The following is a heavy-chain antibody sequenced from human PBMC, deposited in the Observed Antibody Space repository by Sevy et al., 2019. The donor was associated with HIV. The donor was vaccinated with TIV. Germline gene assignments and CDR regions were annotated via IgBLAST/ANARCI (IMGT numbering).Heavy chain of an antibody. J-gene: IGHJ6*02. V-gene: IGHV3-48*03. CDR3: AREGYCSSTSCYTGTPRNYYYYYGMDV. Sequence: GGSLSLSCAASGFTFSSYEMNWVRQAPGKGLEWVSYISSSGSTIYYADSVKGRFTISRDNAKNSLYLQMNSLRAEDTAVYYCAREGYCSSTSCYTGTPRNYYYYYGMDVWGQGTTVTVSS. CDR1: GFTFSSYE. CDR2: ISSSGSTI. D-gene: IGHD2-2*02.